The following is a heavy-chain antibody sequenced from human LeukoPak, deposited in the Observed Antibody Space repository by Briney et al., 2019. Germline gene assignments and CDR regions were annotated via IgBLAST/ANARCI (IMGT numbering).Heavy chain of an antibody. Sequence: ASVKVPCRASGSIFTGYFMHWVRQAPGQGLEWMGCINTNSGGTNYAQKFQGRVTMTRDTSISTAYMELSSLRSDYTAVYYCARSHSGSIRDWFDPWGQGTLVTVSS. V-gene: IGHV1-2*02. D-gene: IGHD1-26*01. CDR1: GSIFTGYF. CDR2: INTNSGGT. CDR3: ARSHSGSIRDWFDP. J-gene: IGHJ5*02.